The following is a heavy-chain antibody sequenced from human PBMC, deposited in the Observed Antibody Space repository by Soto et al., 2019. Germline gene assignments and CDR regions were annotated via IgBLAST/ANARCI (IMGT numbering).Heavy chain of an antibody. Sequence: PSETLSLTCAVSGGSISSGAYSWNWIRQPPGKGLEWIGYIYLSGNTYQNPSLNSRATISLDRSKNQFSRRLSSVTAADTAVYYCAREGYYYDSSGFFDHWGQGALVTVSS. V-gene: IGHV4-30-2*01. CDR3: AREGYYYDSSGFFDH. CDR1: GGSISSGAYS. J-gene: IGHJ5*02. CDR2: IYLSGNT. D-gene: IGHD3-22*01.